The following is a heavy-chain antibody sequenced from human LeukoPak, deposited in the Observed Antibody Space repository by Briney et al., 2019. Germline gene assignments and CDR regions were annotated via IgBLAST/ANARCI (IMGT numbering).Heavy chain of an antibody. Sequence: ASVKVSCKASGYTFTSYDINWVRQATGQGLEWMGWMNPNSGNTNYAQELQGRVTMTTDTSTSTAYMELRSLRSDDTAVYYCARQAVGVYYDSSGYEDYWGQGTLVTVSS. CDR1: GYTFTSYD. D-gene: IGHD3-22*01. V-gene: IGHV1-18*01. CDR2: MNPNSGNT. CDR3: ARQAVGVYYDSSGYEDY. J-gene: IGHJ4*02.